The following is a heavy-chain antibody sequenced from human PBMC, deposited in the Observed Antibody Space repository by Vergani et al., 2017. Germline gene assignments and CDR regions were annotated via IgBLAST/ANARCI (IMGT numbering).Heavy chain of an antibody. D-gene: IGHD3-10*01. CDR2: IIPIFGTA. J-gene: IGHJ4*02. Sequence: QVQLVQSGAEVKKPGSSVKVSCKASGGTFSSYAISWVRQATGQGLEWMGGIIPIFGTANYAQKFQGRVTITVDESTTTAYMELSSRRSEDTAVYYCAATLTYYYGSGGCRYWGQGTLVTVSS. V-gene: IGHV1-69*01. CDR3: AATLTYYYGSGGCRY. CDR1: GGTFSSYA.